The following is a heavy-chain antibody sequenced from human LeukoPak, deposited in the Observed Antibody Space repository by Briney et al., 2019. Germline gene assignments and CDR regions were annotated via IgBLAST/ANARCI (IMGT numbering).Heavy chain of an antibody. CDR3: AKDLGGSYGLDY. V-gene: IGHV3-30*18. J-gene: IGHJ4*02. CDR2: ISYDGSNK. Sequence: PGGSLRLSCAASEFTFSSYGMHWVRQAPGKGLGWVAVISYDGSNKYYADSVKGRFTISRDNSKNTLYLQMNSLRAEDTAVYYCAKDLGGSYGLDYWGQGTLVTVPS. D-gene: IGHD1-26*01. CDR1: EFTFSSYG.